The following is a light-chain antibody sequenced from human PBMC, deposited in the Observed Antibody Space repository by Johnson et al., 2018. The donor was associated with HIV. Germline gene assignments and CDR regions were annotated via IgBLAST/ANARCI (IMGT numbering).Light chain of an antibody. V-gene: IGLV1-51*02. CDR1: SSNIGNNY. Sequence: QSVLTQPPSVSAAPGQKVTISCSGSSSNIGNNYVSWYQQLPGTAPKLLIYENNKRPSGTPDRFSGSKSATSATLGITGLQTGDEADYYCGTWDTSLSAGGVFGTGTKVTVL. CDR3: GTWDTSLSAGGV. J-gene: IGLJ1*01. CDR2: ENN.